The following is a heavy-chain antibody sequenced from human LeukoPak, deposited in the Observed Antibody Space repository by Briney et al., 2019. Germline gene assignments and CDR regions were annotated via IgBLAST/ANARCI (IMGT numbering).Heavy chain of an antibody. Sequence: GGSLRLSCAASEFTFSNYWMSWARQAPGKGLEWVANIKQDGSEKYYVDSVKGRFTISRDNAKNSLYLQMNSLRPEDTAVYYCAALGGSGWYAYWGQGTLVTVSS. CDR3: AALGGSGWYAY. CDR2: IKQDGSEK. CDR1: EFTFSNYW. V-gene: IGHV3-7*01. D-gene: IGHD6-19*01. J-gene: IGHJ4*02.